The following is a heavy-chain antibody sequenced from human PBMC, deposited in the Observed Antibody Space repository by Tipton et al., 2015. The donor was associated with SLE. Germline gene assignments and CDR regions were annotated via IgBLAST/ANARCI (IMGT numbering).Heavy chain of an antibody. CDR3: AREVSGWLDY. Sequence: TLSLTCAVYGGSLSGSYWSWIRQPPGKGLEWIGYIYYSGSTNYNPSLKSRVTISVDTSKNQFSLKLSSVTAADTAVYYCAREVSGWLDYWGQGTLVTVSS. CDR2: IYYSGST. D-gene: IGHD6-19*01. J-gene: IGHJ4*02. CDR1: GGSLSGSY. V-gene: IGHV4-59*01.